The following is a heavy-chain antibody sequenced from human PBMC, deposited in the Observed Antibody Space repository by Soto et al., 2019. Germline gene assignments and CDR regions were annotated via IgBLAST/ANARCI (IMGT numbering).Heavy chain of an antibody. Sequence: QVQLVESGGGVVQPGRSLRLSCAASGFTFSSYGMHWVRQAPGKGLEWVAVISDDGSNKYYADSVKGRFTISRDNSKNTLYLQMNSLRAEDTDVYYCAKDVDSAMVWWRALPDYWGQGTLVTVSS. CDR2: ISDDGSNK. V-gene: IGHV3-30*18. CDR3: AKDVDSAMVWWRALPDY. CDR1: GFTFSSYG. J-gene: IGHJ4*02. D-gene: IGHD5-18*01.